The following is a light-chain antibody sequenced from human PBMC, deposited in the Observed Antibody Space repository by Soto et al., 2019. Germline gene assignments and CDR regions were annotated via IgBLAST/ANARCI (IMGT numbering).Light chain of an antibody. CDR1: SGHSTYA. V-gene: IGLV4-69*01. J-gene: IGLJ3*02. CDR2: VNSDASH. CDR3: QTWGTGFWV. Sequence: QSVLTQAPSASASLGASVKLTCTLSSGHSTYAIAWHHQQPEKGPRFLMKVNSDASHRKGDGIPDRFSASSSGTERFLTISSLQSEDEGDYYCQTWGTGFWVFGGGTKLTVL.